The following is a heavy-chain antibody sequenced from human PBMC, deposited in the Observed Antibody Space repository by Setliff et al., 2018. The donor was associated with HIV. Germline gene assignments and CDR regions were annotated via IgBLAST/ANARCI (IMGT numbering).Heavy chain of an antibody. CDR1: GGSIGSSPYY. J-gene: IGHJ6*03. V-gene: IGHV4-39*07. CDR3: ARGYPGIAVAGLSYYYYYYMDV. CDR2: MSYSGSA. Sequence: SETLSLTCTVSGGSIGSSPYYWGWIRQPPGKGLEWIGSMSYSGSAYYNPSLKSRVTISVDTSKSQFSLRLSSVTAADTAVYYCARGYPGIAVAGLSYYYYYYMDVWGEGTTVTVSS. D-gene: IGHD6-19*01.